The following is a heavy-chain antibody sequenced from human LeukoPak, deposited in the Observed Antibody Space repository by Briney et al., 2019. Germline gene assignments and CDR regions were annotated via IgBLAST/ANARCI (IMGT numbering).Heavy chain of an antibody. CDR3: TTGWNRFLDY. J-gene: IGHJ4*02. D-gene: IGHD1-1*01. CDR1: GFTFSSYA. CDR2: IKSKTDGGTT. Sequence: GGSLRLSCAASGFTFSSYAMSWVRQAPGKGLEWVGRIKSKTDGGTTDYAAPVKGRFTISRDDSKNTLYLQMNSLKTEDTAVYYCTTGWNRFLDYWGQGTLVTVSS. V-gene: IGHV3-15*01.